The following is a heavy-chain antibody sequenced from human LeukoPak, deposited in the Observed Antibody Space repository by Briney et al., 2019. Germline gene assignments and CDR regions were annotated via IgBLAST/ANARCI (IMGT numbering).Heavy chain of an antibody. CDR2: IYYSGST. J-gene: IGHJ4*02. CDR1: GGSFSGYY. D-gene: IGHD6-19*01. V-gene: IGHV4-34*01. Sequence: SETLSLTCAVYGGSFSGYYWSWIRQPPGKGLEWIGSIYYSGSTYYNPSLKSRVTISVDTSKNQFSLKLSSVTAADTAVYYCAREIAVALGDYWGQGTLVTVSS. CDR3: AREIAVALGDY.